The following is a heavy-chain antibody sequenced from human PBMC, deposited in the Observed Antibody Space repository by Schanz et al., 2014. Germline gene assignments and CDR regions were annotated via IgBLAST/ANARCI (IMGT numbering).Heavy chain of an antibody. J-gene: IGHJ6*02. CDR1: GGTFGRYT. Sequence: QVQLVQSGAEVKKPGSSVTVSCEASGGTFGRYTISWLRQAPGQGLEWMGRISPNSGDTHSAQKFQGRVTMTWDRSISTANMELSRLRSDDTAVYYCARENKDYDSILNKFFHYGLDLWGQGTTVTVSS. CDR2: ISPNSGDT. D-gene: IGHD3-3*02. CDR3: ARENKDYDSILNKFFHYGLDL. V-gene: IGHV1-2*06.